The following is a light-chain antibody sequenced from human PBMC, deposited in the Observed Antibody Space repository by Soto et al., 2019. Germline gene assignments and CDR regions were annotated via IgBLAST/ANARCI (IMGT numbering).Light chain of an antibody. V-gene: IGLV1-47*02. Sequence: QSVLTQPPSASGTPGQRVTLSCSGSSSNIGSNYVYWYQQLPGTAPKLLIYSNNQRPSGVPDRVSGSKSGTSASLAISGLRSEDEADYYCAAWDDSLSGYVFGTGTKLTVL. CDR1: SSNIGSNY. J-gene: IGLJ1*01. CDR3: AAWDDSLSGYV. CDR2: SNN.